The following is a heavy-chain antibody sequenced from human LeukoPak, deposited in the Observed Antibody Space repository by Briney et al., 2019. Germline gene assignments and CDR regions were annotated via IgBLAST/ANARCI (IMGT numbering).Heavy chain of an antibody. CDR3: ARVYYYDSSGFVFDY. J-gene: IGHJ4*02. V-gene: IGHV1-69*05. CDR1: GGTFSSYA. CDR2: IIPIFGTA. Sequence: SVKVSCKASGGTFSSYAISWVRQAPGQGLEWMGGIIPIFGTANYAQKLQGRVTMTTDTSTSTAYMELRSLRSDDTAVYYCARVYYYDSSGFVFDYWGQGTLVTVSS. D-gene: IGHD3-22*01.